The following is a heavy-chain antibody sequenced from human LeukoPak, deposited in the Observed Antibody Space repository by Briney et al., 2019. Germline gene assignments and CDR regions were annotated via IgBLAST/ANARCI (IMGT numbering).Heavy chain of an antibody. Sequence: GGSLRLSCAASGFTFSSYAMSWVGQAPGKGLEWVSAISGSGGSTYYADSVKGRFTISRDSSKNTLYLQMNSLRAEDTAVYYCAKDRYYDSSGYPGDYWGQGSLVTVSS. CDR2: ISGSGGST. J-gene: IGHJ4*02. V-gene: IGHV3-23*01. D-gene: IGHD3-22*01. CDR3: AKDRYYDSSGYPGDY. CDR1: GFTFSSYA.